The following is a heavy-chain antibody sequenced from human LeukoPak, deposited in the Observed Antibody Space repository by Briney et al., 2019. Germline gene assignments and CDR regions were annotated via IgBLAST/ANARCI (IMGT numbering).Heavy chain of an antibody. V-gene: IGHV3-30-3*01. D-gene: IGHD1-26*01. CDR1: GFTFSSYA. CDR3: ARSYRLFLPDY. CDR2: ISYDGSNK. J-gene: IGHJ4*02. Sequence: GRSLRLSCAASGFTFSSYAMHCVRQAPGKGLEWVAVISYDGSNKYYADSVKGRFTISRDNSKNMLYLQMSSLRAEDTALYYCARSYRLFLPDYWGQGTLVTDSS.